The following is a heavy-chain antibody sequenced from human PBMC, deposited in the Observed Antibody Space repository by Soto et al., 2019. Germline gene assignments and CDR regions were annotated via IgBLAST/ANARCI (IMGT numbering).Heavy chain of an antibody. V-gene: IGHV3-30*18. CDR1: GFTFSSYG. CDR2: ISYDGSNK. J-gene: IGHJ4*02. Sequence: GVSLRLSCAASGFTFSSYGMHWVRQAPGKGLEWVAVISYDGSNKYYADSVKGRFTISRDNSKNTLYLQMNSLRAEDTAVYYCAKPLSRDGYNVDYWGQGTLVTVSS. CDR3: AKPLSRDGYNVDY. D-gene: IGHD5-12*01.